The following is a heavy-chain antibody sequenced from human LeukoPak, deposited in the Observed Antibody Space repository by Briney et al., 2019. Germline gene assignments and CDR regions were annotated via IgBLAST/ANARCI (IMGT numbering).Heavy chain of an antibody. CDR3: ARAGYYYDSSGYYYFDY. D-gene: IGHD3-22*01. Sequence: SETLSLTCTASGDSITSGPYFWNWIRQPAGKKLEWIGRTYSSGSAIYNPSLKSRVTMSVDTSKNQFSLKLSSVTAADTAVYYCARAGYYYDSSGYYYFDYWGQGTLVTVSS. J-gene: IGHJ4*02. CDR2: TYSSGSA. CDR1: GDSITSGPYF. V-gene: IGHV4-61*02.